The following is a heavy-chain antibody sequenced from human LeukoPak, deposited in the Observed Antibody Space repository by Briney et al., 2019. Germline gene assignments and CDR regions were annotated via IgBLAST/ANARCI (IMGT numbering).Heavy chain of an antibody. CDR3: AVATNYYYYGMDV. V-gene: IGHV4-39*01. CDR1: GGSISSSSYY. D-gene: IGHD5-12*01. Sequence: PSETLSLTCTVSGGSISSSSYYWGWIRQPPGKGLEWIGSIYYSGSTYYNPSLTSRVTISVDTSKNQFSLKLSSVTAADTAVYYCAVATNYYYYGMDVWGQGTTVTVSS. J-gene: IGHJ6*02. CDR2: IYYSGST.